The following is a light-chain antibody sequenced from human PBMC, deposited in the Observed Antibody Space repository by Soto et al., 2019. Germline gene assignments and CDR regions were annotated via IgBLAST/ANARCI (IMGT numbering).Light chain of an antibody. J-gene: IGKJ5*01. V-gene: IGKV3-20*01. CDR1: QSVSSTY. Sequence: ERATLSGWASQSVSSTYLGWYQQQPGQPPRLLMSGTSNRATGTPDRFSGSGSGTDFTLTISRLEPEDFAVYYRQQYGSPPITFGQGTLLEIK. CDR2: GTS. CDR3: QQYGSPPIT.